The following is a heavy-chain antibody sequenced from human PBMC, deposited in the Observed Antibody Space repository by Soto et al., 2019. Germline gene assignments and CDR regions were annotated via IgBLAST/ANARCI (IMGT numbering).Heavy chain of an antibody. CDR2: ISSSSSYI. V-gene: IGHV3-21*01. CDR3: ARLFRLGFGELSDYYYGMDV. CDR1: GFTFSSYS. Sequence: GGSLRLSCAASGFTFSSYSMNWVRQAPGKGLEWVSSISSSSSYIYYADSVKGRFTISRDNAKNSLYLQMNSLRAEDTAVYYCARLFRLGFGELSDYYYGMDVWGQGTTVTVSS. J-gene: IGHJ6*02. D-gene: IGHD3-10*01.